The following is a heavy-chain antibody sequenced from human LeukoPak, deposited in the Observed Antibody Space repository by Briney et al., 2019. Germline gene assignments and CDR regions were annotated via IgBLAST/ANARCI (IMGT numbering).Heavy chain of an antibody. V-gene: IGHV3-7*04. J-gene: IGHJ4*02. CDR2: IKQDGSEK. Sequence: GGSLRLSCAASRFTFSTYWMSWVRQAPGKGLEWVANIKQDGSEKYYVDSVKGRFTISRGNTKNSLYLQMNSLRAEDTAVYYCVGGDYFDYWGQGTLVTVSS. CDR3: VGGDYFDY. CDR1: RFTFSTYW.